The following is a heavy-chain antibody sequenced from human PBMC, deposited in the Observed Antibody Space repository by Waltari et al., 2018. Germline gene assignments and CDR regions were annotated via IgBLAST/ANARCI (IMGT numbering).Heavy chain of an antibody. CDR1: GGSFSGYY. J-gene: IGHJ3*01. D-gene: IGHD2-8*02. CDR3: ARVPVLVVYAKGAFDV. Sequence: QVQLQQWGAGLLKPSETLSLTCAVYGGSFSGYYWSWIRQPPGKGLEWIGEINHSGSTNYNPSLKSRVTISVDTSKNQFSLKLSSVTAADTAVYYGARVPVLVVYAKGAFDVWGQGTMVTVSS. CDR2: INHSGST. V-gene: IGHV4-34*01.